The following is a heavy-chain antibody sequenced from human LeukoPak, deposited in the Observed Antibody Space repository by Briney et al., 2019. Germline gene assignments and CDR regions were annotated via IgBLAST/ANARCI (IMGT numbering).Heavy chain of an antibody. CDR2: ICSASTT. D-gene: IGHD5-18*01. CDR1: GFTFSDNY. V-gene: IGHV3-66*01. Sequence: GGSLRLSCAASGFTFSDNYISWVRQAPGKGLEWVALICSASTTHADSVRGRFTISRDKSKNMLYLQMNSLRAEDTAVYFCARAQGGKIQLWDYYFDYLGQGTLVTGSS. J-gene: IGHJ4*02. CDR3: ARAQGGKIQLWDYYFDY.